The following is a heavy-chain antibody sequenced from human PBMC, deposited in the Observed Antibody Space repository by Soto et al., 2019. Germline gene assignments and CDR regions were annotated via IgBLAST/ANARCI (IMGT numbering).Heavy chain of an antibody. CDR2: INHSGST. CDR3: ARGTRWLATKHWFDP. CDR1: GGSFSGYS. V-gene: IGHV4-34*01. J-gene: IGHJ5*02. Sequence: QVQLQQWGAGLLKPSETLSLTCAVYGGSFSGYSWSWIRQPPGKGLAWSGEINHSGSTNDNPSLKSRVTISVDTPKNQFSLKLSPVTAADTAVDYCARGTRWLATKHWFDPWGQGTLVTVSS. D-gene: IGHD6-19*01.